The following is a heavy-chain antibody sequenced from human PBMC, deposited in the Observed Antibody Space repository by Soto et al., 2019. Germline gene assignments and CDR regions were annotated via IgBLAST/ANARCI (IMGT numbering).Heavy chain of an antibody. D-gene: IGHD6-13*01. CDR1: GFTVSSNY. CDR3: GRDSSLEQSPDYYYYYMDV. V-gene: IGHV3-66*01. J-gene: IGHJ6*03. Sequence: GGSLRLSCAASGFTVSSNYMSWVRQAPGKGLEWVSVIYSGGSTYYADSVKGRFTISRDNSKNTLYLQMNSLRAEDTAVYYCGRDSSLEQSPDYYYYYMDVWGKGTTVTAP. CDR2: IYSGGST.